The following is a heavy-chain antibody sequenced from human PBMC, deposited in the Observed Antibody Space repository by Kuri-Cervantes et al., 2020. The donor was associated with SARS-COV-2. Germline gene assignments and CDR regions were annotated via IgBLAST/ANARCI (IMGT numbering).Heavy chain of an antibody. CDR2: ISGSGGST. V-gene: IGHV3-23*01. Sequence: GGSLRLSCAASGFTFSSYAMSWVRQAPGKGLEWVSAISGSGGSTYYADSVKGRFTISRDNSKNTLYLQMNSLRAEDTGVYYCAKVGTSIAVSGRFDYWGQGTLVTVSS. D-gene: IGHD6-19*01. CDR1: GFTFSSYA. CDR3: AKVGTSIAVSGRFDY. J-gene: IGHJ4*02.